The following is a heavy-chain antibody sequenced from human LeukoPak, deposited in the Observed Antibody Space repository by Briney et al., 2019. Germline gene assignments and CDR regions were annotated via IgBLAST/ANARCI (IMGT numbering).Heavy chain of an antibody. D-gene: IGHD6-19*01. Sequence: ASVKVSCKASGGTFSSYAISWVRQAPGQGLEWMGGIIPIFGTANYAQKFQGRVTITADESTSTAYMELSSLRSEDTAVYYCARSARQWLVLWNFDYWGQGTLVTVSS. CDR1: GGTFSSYA. J-gene: IGHJ4*02. CDR3: ARSARQWLVLWNFDY. CDR2: IIPIFGTA. V-gene: IGHV1-69*13.